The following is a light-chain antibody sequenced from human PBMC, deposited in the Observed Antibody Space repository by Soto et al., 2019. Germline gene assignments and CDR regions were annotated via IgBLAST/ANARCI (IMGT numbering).Light chain of an antibody. CDR1: SSDIGAYDY. CDR2: EVN. CDR3: CSYAGSGTDNYV. J-gene: IGLJ1*01. Sequence: QSVLTQPASLSGSPGQSITISCTGTSSDIGAYDYVSWFQQHPGKAPKLMISEVNNRPSGVSNRFSGSKSGNTAFLTISGLQAEDEADYYCCSYAGSGTDNYVFGSGTKVTVL. V-gene: IGLV2-14*01.